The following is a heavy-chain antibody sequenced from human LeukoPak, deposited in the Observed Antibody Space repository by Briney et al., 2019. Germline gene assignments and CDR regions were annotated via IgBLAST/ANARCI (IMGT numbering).Heavy chain of an antibody. CDR2: ISGNYGTT. D-gene: IGHD5-24*01. J-gene: IGHJ4*02. Sequence: GGSLRLSCAASGFTFSSYAMSWVRQAPGKGLEWVSTISGNYGTTYYADSVKGRFTISRDNAKNSLYLQMNSLRAEDTAVYYCATESIELATIPLGYWGQGTLVTVSS. CDR1: GFTFSSYA. V-gene: IGHV3-23*01. CDR3: ATESIELATIPLGY.